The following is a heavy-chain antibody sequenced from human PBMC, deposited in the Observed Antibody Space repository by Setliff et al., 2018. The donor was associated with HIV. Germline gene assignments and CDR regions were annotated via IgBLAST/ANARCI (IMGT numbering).Heavy chain of an antibody. D-gene: IGHD6-13*01. Sequence: SETLSLTCAVYGGSFSGYYWSWVRQPPGKGLEWIGEINHSGSTNYNPSLKSRVTMSVDTSKNQFSLKLSSVTAADTAVYYCARHRQQLVDYWGQGTLVTVSS. J-gene: IGHJ4*02. CDR3: ARHRQQLVDY. CDR1: GGSFSGYY. V-gene: IGHV4-34*01. CDR2: INHSGST.